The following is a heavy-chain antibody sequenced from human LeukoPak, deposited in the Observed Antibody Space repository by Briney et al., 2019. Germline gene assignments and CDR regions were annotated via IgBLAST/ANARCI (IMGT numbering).Heavy chain of an antibody. V-gene: IGHV4-59*01. CDR1: GGSISSYY. CDR2: IYYSGST. J-gene: IGHJ4*02. Sequence: SETLSLTCTVSGGSISSYYWSWIRQPPGKGLEWIGYIYYSGSTNYNPSLKSRVTISVDTSKNQFSLKLSSVTAADTAVYYCARAGESSSWYVLGYWGQGTLVTASS. D-gene: IGHD6-13*01. CDR3: ARAGESSSWYVLGY.